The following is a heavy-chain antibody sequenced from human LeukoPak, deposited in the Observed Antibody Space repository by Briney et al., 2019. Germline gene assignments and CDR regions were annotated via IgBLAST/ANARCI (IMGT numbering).Heavy chain of an antibody. CDR1: GGTFSSYA. Sequence: GSSVKVSCKASGGTFSSYAISWVRQAPGQGLEWMGGIIPIFGTANYAQKFQGRVTITADESTSTAYMELSSLKASDTAMYYCARLLTTVTTSWFDPWGQGTLVTVSS. V-gene: IGHV1-69*01. CDR3: ARLLTTVTTSWFDP. CDR2: IIPIFGTA. J-gene: IGHJ5*02. D-gene: IGHD4-11*01.